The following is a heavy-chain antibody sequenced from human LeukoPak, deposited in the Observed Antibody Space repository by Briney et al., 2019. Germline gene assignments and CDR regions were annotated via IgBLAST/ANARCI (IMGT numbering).Heavy chain of an antibody. D-gene: IGHD2-2*01. J-gene: IGHJ4*02. Sequence: GGSLRLSCAASGFTFSSYGMHWVRQAPGKGLEWVAVIWYDGSNKYYADSVKGRFTISRDNSKNTLYLQMNSLRAEDTAVYYCAKSPDPSRSYYDYWGQGTLVTVSS. CDR2: IWYDGSNK. CDR1: GFTFSSYG. CDR3: AKSPDPSRSYYDY. V-gene: IGHV3-33*06.